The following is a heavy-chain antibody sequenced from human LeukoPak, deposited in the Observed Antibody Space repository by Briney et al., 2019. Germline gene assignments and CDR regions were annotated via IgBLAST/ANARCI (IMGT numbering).Heavy chain of an antibody. CDR2: INHSGST. CDR3: ARGQAQYCSGGSCYSATRTYNWFDP. CDR1: GGSFSGYY. Sequence: QTSETLSLTCAVYGGSFSGYYWSWIRQPPGKGLEWIGEINHSGSTNYNPSLKSRVTISVDTSKNQFSLKLSSVTAADTAVYYCARGQAQYCSGGSCYSATRTYNWFDPWGQGTLVTVSS. V-gene: IGHV4-34*01. J-gene: IGHJ5*02. D-gene: IGHD2-15*01.